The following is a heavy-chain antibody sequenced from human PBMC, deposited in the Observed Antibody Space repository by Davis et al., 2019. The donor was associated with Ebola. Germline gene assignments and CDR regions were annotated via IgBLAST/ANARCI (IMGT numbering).Heavy chain of an antibody. D-gene: IGHD3-3*01. Sequence: GESLKISCTDSVITFSSYAMTWVRQAPGKGLEWVSAISGSGGSTYYADSVKGRFTISRDNSKNTLYLQMNSLRAEDTAVYYCARDGYRDYDFWSGYSPLDYWGQGTLVTVSS. J-gene: IGHJ4*02. V-gene: IGHV3-23*01. CDR1: VITFSSYA. CDR3: ARDGYRDYDFWSGYSPLDY. CDR2: ISGSGGST.